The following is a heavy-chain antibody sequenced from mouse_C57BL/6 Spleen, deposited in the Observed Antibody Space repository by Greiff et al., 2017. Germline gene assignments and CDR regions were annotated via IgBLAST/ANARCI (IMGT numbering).Heavy chain of an antibody. CDR1: GFTFSSYG. D-gene: IGHD2-2*01. J-gene: IGHJ2*01. Sequence: EVQLMESGGDLVKPGGSLKLSCAASGFTFSSYGMSWVRQTPDKRLEWVATISSGGSYTYYPDSVKGRFTISRDNAKNTLYLQMSSLKSEDTAMYYCARHDTMVTSVFDYWGQGTTLTVSS. CDR2: ISSGGSYT. V-gene: IGHV5-6*01. CDR3: ARHDTMVTSVFDY.